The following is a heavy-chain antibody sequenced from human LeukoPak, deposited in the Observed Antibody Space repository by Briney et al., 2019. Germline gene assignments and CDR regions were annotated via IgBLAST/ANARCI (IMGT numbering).Heavy chain of an antibody. CDR3: ASSGSYRFDY. D-gene: IGHD1-26*01. J-gene: IGHJ4*02. CDR1: GFTFSNYG. CDR2: IAGGSNTI. V-gene: IGHV3-21*01. Sequence: GGSLRLSCAASGFTFSNYGMNWVRQAPGKGLEWVSSIAGGSNTINYADSVKGRFTVSRDNAKNSLYLQMNSLRDEDTAVYYCASSGSYRFDYWGQGTLVTVSS.